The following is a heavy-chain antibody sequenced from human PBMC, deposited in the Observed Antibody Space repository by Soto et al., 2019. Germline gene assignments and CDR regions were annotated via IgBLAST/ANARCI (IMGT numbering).Heavy chain of an antibody. D-gene: IGHD2-15*01. J-gene: IGHJ5*02. CDR1: GDSVSSNSAA. Sequence: QVQLQQSGPGLVMPSQTLSLTCVISGDSVSSNSAAWNWIRQSPSRGLEWLGRTYYRSKWYDDYAVSVRIRITINPDTSKNQCSLPLNSVTPEDTAVYYCARVDLRMSSLFWFDPWGQRTMVTVSS. V-gene: IGHV6-1*01. CDR2: TYYRSKWYD. CDR3: ARVDLRMSSLFWFDP.